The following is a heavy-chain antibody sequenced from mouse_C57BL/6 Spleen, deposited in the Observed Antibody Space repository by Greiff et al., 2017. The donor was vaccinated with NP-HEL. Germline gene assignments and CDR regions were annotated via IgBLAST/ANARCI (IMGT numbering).Heavy chain of an antibody. J-gene: IGHJ4*01. Sequence: QVHVKQSGPGLVQPSQSLSITCTVSGFSLTSYGVHWVRQSPGKGLEWLGVIWRGGSTDYNAAFMSRLSITKDNSKSQVFFKMNSLQADDTAIYYCAKNEDEFYAMDYWGQGTSVTVSS. V-gene: IGHV2-5*01. CDR2: IWRGGST. CDR3: AKNEDEFYAMDY. CDR1: GFSLTSYG.